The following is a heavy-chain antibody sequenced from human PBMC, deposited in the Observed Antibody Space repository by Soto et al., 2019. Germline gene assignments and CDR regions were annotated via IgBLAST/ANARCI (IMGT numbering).Heavy chain of an antibody. Sequence: EAQLVQSGAEVKKPGESLTISCKGSGYKFIGYWISWVRQMPGKGLEWVGRIDPSDSYTSYSPSFQGHVTISVDKSINTAYLQWRSLQASDTAKYYCVRHGNGTPYYFDFWGRGTLVPVSS. CDR3: VRHGNGTPYYFDF. CDR1: GYKFIGYW. J-gene: IGHJ4*02. D-gene: IGHD1-1*01. CDR2: IDPSDSYT. V-gene: IGHV5-10-1*03.